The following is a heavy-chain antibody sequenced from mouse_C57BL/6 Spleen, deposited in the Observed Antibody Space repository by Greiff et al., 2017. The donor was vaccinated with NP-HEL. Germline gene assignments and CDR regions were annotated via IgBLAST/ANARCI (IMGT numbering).Heavy chain of an antibody. Sequence: EVQLQQSGAELVRPGASVKLSCTASGFNIKDYYMHWVKQRPEQGLEWIGRIDPEDGDTEYAPKFQGKATMTADTSSNTAYLQLSSLTSEDTAVYYCTTPYYGSSYGYFDVWGTRTTVTVS. CDR2: IDPEDGDT. V-gene: IGHV14-1*01. J-gene: IGHJ1*03. D-gene: IGHD1-1*01. CDR1: GFNIKDYY. CDR3: TTPYYGSSYGYFDV.